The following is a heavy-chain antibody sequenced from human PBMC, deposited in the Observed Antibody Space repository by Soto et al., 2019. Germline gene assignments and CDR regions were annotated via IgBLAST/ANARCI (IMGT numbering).Heavy chain of an antibody. CDR1: GGSISSGGYS. CDR2: IYHSGST. D-gene: IGHD3-10*01. V-gene: IGHV4-30-2*01. CDR3: ARGRRITMVRGVIWYYYGMDV. Sequence: SETLSLTCAVSGGSISSGGYSWSWIRQPPGKGLEWIGYIYHSGSTYYNPSLKSRVTISVDRSKNQFSLKLSSVTAADTAVYYCARGRRITMVRGVIWYYYGMDVWGQGTTVTVSS. J-gene: IGHJ6*02.